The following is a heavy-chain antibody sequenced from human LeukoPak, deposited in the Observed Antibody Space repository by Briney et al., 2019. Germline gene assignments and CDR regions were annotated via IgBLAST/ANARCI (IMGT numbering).Heavy chain of an antibody. CDR2: IYHSGST. CDR1: GDSISSNSW. J-gene: IGHJ4*02. Sequence: SETLSLTCAVSGDSISSNSWWSWVRLPPGKGLEWIGEIYHSGSTNYNPSLKSRVTISVDKSKNQFSLKLRSVTAADTAVYYCARKGLRSGYVPLDYWGQGTLVTVSS. D-gene: IGHD3-3*01. CDR3: ARKGLRSGYVPLDY. V-gene: IGHV4-4*02.